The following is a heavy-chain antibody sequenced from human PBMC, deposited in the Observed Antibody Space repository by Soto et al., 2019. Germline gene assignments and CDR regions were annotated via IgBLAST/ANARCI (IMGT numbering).Heavy chain of an antibody. J-gene: IGHJ4*02. CDR2: ISPKSTYR. V-gene: IGHV3-11*06. CDR3: VRGGGGGMFEH. D-gene: IGHD2-21*01. CDR1: GFPFSDYY. Sequence: GGSLRLSCPTSGFPFSDYYMSWIRQAPGKGLEWLSHISPKSTYRNYADSVKGRFTISRDNTKSSLFLQMNSLGVEDTAVYYCVRGGGGGMFEHWGQGVLVTISS.